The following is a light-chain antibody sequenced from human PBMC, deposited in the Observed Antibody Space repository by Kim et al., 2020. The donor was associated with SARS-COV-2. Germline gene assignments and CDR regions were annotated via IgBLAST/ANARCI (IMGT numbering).Light chain of an antibody. CDR1: HDISNW. V-gene: IGKV1D-12*01. Sequence: DIQMTQSPSSVSASVGDRVSITCRASHDISNWLAWYQQRPGKAPKLLIFGASRLQSAVPSRFSGSGSGTNFTLTISRLQPDDFATYYCQQGSAYPPTFGQGTKVEI. J-gene: IGKJ1*01. CDR3: QQGSAYPPT. CDR2: GAS.